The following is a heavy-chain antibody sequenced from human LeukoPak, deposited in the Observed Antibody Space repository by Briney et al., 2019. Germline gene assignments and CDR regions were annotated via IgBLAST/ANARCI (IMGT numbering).Heavy chain of an antibody. CDR1: GFTFDDYA. CDR2: ISWNSGII. Sequence: PGRSLRLSCAASGFTFDDYAMYWVRQAPRKGLEWVSGISWNSGIIGYADSVKGRFTISRDNSKNTLYLQMNNLRVEDTAVFYCVNGESFYGDYGFDYWGQGTLVTVSS. V-gene: IGHV3-9*01. D-gene: IGHD4-17*01. CDR3: VNGESFYGDYGFDY. J-gene: IGHJ4*02.